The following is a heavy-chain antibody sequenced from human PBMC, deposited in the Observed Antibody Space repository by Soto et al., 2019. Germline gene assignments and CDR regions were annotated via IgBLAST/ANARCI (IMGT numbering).Heavy chain of an antibody. J-gene: IGHJ6*02. CDR1: GFTFSSYA. CDR3: ARGLIAAAGYYGMDV. V-gene: IGHV3-30-3*01. D-gene: IGHD6-25*01. Sequence: GGSLRLSCAASGFTFSSYAMHWVRQAPGKGLEWVAVISYDGSNKYYADSVKGRFTISRDNSKNTLYLQMNSLRAEDTAVYYCARGLIAAAGYYGMDVWGQGTTVTVSS. CDR2: ISYDGSNK.